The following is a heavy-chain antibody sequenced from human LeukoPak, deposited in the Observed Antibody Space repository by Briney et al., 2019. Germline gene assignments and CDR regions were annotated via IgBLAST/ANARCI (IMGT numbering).Heavy chain of an antibody. CDR1: GGSISNANFY. CDR3: TRHGGAATGRAFGY. J-gene: IGHJ4*02. CDR2: IYYTGST. D-gene: IGHD6-25*01. Sequence: SETLSLTCTVSGGSISNANFYWGWIRQPPGKGLEWIGSIYYTGSTFYDPSLKSRVSASVATSKCQFSLDLYSVSAADTAIYYCTRHGGAATGRAFGYWGQGTLVTVSS. V-gene: IGHV4-39*01.